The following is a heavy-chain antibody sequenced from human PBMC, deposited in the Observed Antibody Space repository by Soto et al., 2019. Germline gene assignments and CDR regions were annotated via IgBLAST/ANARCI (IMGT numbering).Heavy chain of an antibody. D-gene: IGHD3-10*01. CDR2: IYPGDSDA. V-gene: IGHV5-51*01. Sequence: GESLKISCKGSGYRFTSYCIGWVRQMPGKGLEWMGIIYPGDSDARYSQSFQGQVTISVDKSVSTAYLQWSSLKASDTAMYYCARPQGAGDSGYYYYGMDVWGQGTTVTVSS. J-gene: IGHJ6*02. CDR3: ARPQGAGDSGYYYYGMDV. CDR1: GYRFTSYC.